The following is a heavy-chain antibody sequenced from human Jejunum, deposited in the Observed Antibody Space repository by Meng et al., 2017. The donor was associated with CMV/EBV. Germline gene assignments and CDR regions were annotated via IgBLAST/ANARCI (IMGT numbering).Heavy chain of an antibody. J-gene: IGHJ5*02. Sequence: TVSGDSINSGDYYWSGTRQHPGKGLEWIGYIHYSGRTDYNPSLRSRASISIDTSKNQFSLKLNFLTAADTAVYYCARQPGGPNWFDPWGQGTLVTVSS. CDR3: ARQPGGPNWFDP. V-gene: IGHV4-31*02. CDR2: IHYSGRT. D-gene: IGHD1-26*01. CDR1: GDSINSGDYY.